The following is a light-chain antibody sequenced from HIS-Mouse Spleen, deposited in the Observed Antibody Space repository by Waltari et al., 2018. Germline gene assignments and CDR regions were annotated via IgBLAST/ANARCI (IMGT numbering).Light chain of an antibody. V-gene: IGLV1-40*01. CDR3: QSYDSSLSGSKWV. Sequence: QSVLTQPPSVSGAPGQRVTISCTGSSSNIGAGYDLPRYPQLPGTAPKLLIYGNSNRPSGVPDRFSGSKSSTSASLAITGLQAEDEADYYCQSYDSSLSGSKWVFGGGTKLTVL. CDR2: GNS. J-gene: IGLJ3*02. CDR1: SSNIGAGYD.